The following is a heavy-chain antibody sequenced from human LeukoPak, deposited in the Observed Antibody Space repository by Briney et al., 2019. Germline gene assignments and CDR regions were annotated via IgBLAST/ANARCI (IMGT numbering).Heavy chain of an antibody. Sequence: SETLSLTCTVSVGSISSHYWSWIRQTPGKGLEWIGYISYSGGTNYNPSLKSRVTISVDTSKSQFSLKLTSVTAADTAVYYCARFKDLWVGPWGQGTLVTVSS. J-gene: IGHJ5*02. V-gene: IGHV4-59*11. CDR2: ISYSGGT. D-gene: IGHD2-15*01. CDR1: VGSISSHY. CDR3: ARFKDLWVGP.